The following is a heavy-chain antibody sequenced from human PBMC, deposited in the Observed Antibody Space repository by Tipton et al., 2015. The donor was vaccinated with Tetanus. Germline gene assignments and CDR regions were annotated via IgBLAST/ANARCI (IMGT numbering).Heavy chain of an antibody. D-gene: IGHD3-22*01. CDR2: IYNTGNT. Sequence: TLSLTCTVSGGSIISTNYYWGWIRQPPGKGLEWIGSIYNTGNTYYNPAHTSRVTMSVDTSMIQFSLKLRSLADADTAVYYCARLSSSANDAHGFDIWGQGTMVTVSS. CDR3: ARLSSSANDAHGFDI. V-gene: IGHV4-39*01. J-gene: IGHJ3*02. CDR1: GGSIISTNYY.